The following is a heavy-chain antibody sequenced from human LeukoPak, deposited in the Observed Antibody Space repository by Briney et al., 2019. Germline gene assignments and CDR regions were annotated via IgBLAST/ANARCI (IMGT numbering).Heavy chain of an antibody. V-gene: IGHV1-8*01. CDR1: GYTFTSYD. CDR3: ARIPYTLYSSSWYGYYYYGMDV. CDR2: MNPNSGNT. J-gene: IGHJ6*02. Sequence: GASVKVSCKASGYTFTSYDINWVRQATGQGLECMGWMNPNSGNTGYAQKFQGRVTMTRNTSISTAYMELGSLRSEDTAVYYCARIPYTLYSSSWYGYYYYGMDVWGQGTTVTVSS. D-gene: IGHD6-13*01.